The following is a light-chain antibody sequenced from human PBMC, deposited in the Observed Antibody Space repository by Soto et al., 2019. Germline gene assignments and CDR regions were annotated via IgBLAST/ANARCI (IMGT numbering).Light chain of an antibody. CDR1: QSVSSSY. V-gene: IGKV3-20*01. Sequence: EIVLTQSPGTLSLSPGERATLSCRASQSVSSSYLAWYQQKPGQAPRLLIYGASSRATGISDRFSGSGSGTYFTLTISMLEPEECSGYYCQQYGSSWTFGQGTKVEIK. CDR3: QQYGSSWT. CDR2: GAS. J-gene: IGKJ1*01.